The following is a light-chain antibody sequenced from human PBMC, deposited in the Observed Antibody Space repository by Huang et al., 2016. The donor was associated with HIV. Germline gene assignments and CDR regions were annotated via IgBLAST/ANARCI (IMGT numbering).Light chain of an antibody. V-gene: IGKV4-1*01. Sequence: DIVMTQSPDSLAVSLGERATINCKSSQRVLSSSNNKNYLTWYQQKPGQPPKLLIYWASTRESGVPDRFSGSGSGTDFTLTISSLQAEDVAVYYCQQYYSAPLTFGGGTKVEL. J-gene: IGKJ4*01. CDR3: QQYYSAPLT. CDR1: QRVLSSSNNKNY. CDR2: WAS.